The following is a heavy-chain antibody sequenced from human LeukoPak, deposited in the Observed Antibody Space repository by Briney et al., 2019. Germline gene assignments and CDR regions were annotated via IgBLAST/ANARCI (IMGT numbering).Heavy chain of an antibody. CDR3: ARPSFHCSSTSCYTGYGMDV. CDR1: GGSISSYY. CDR2: IYYSGST. Sequence: SETLSLTCTVSGGSISSYYWSWIRQPPGKGLEWIGYIYYSGSTNYNPSLKSRVTISVDTSKNQFSLKLSSVTADDTAVYYCARPSFHCSSTSCYTGYGMDVWGQGTTVTVSS. D-gene: IGHD2-2*02. J-gene: IGHJ6*02. V-gene: IGHV4-59*01.